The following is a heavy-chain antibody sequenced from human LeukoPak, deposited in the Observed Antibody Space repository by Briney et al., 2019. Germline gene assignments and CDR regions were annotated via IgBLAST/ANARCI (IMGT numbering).Heavy chain of an antibody. Sequence: PSETLSLTCTVSGGSISSSSYYWGWIRQPPGKGLEWIGSIYYSGSTYYNPSLKSRVTISVDTSKNQFSLKLSSVTAADTAVYYCARSSGSYPHFDYWGQGTLVTVSS. CDR3: ARSSGSYPHFDY. V-gene: IGHV4-39*07. CDR2: IYYSGST. J-gene: IGHJ4*02. CDR1: GGSISSSSYY. D-gene: IGHD1-26*01.